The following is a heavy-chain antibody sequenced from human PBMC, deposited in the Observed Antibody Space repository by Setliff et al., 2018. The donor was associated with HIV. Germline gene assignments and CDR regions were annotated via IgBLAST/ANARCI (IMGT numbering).Heavy chain of an antibody. V-gene: IGHV1-8*02. D-gene: IGHD3-16*01. J-gene: IGHJ1*01. CDR2: MNPNTGKT. CDR3: ARGRSRGEVHRDHGYFQH. Sequence: ASAKVSCKTSGYTFTNYDINWVRQATGQGLELMGWMNPNTGKTVYAQKFQGRVTMTNNASISTAYMELSSLRSEDTAVYYCARGRSRGEVHRDHGYFQHWGQGSLVTVSS. CDR1: GYTFTNYD.